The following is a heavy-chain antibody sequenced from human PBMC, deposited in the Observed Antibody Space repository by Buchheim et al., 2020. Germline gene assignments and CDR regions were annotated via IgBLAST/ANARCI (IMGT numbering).Heavy chain of an antibody. J-gene: IGHJ4*02. CDR1: GFTFRDVW. V-gene: IGHV3-15*01. CDR2: VKSKREGERT. CDR3: TTDPRD. Sequence: EVQLVESGGGSVKPGGSLRLSCGASGFTFRDVWMSWVRQAPGKGLEWVGRVKSKREGERTDYATPVKGRFTISRDDTQNTLYLQMNSLTTEDTAVYFCTTDPRDWGQGTL.